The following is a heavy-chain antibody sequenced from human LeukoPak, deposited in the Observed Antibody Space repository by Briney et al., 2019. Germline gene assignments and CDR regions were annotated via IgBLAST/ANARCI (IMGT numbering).Heavy chain of an antibody. CDR2: ISSSSSYI. D-gene: IGHD3-10*01. CDR1: GFTFSSYS. J-gene: IGHJ4*02. CDR3: ARAGGGYYGSALLGYFDY. V-gene: IGHV3-21*01. Sequence: PGGSLRLSCAASGFTFSSYSMNWVRQAPGKGLEWVSSISSSSSYIYYADSVKGRFTIPRDNAKNSLYLQMNSLRAEDTAVYYCARAGGGYYGSALLGYFDYWGQGTLVTVSS.